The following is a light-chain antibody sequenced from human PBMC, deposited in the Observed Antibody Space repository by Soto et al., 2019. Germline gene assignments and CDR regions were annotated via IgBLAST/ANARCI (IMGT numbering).Light chain of an antibody. CDR3: QQFNVYPFT. Sequence: DIHMTQSPSTLSASVDDRVTITCRASQNILTWLAWYQQKPGTAPKLLIYDASSLEDGVPSRFSASGSGTEFILTINSLQPDDLATYYCQQFNVYPFTFGPGTKVDIK. CDR2: DAS. V-gene: IGKV1-5*01. J-gene: IGKJ3*01. CDR1: QNILTW.